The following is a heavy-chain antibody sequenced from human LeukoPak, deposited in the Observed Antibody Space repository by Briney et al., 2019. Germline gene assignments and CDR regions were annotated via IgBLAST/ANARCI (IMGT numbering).Heavy chain of an antibody. CDR1: GFTFSSYG. D-gene: IGHD6-19*01. J-gene: IGHJ4*02. V-gene: IGHV3-30*18. CDR2: ISYDGSNK. Sequence: GGSLRLSCAASGFTFSSYGMHWVRQAPGKGLEWVAVISYDGSNKYYADSVKGRFTISRDNSKNTLYLQMNSLRAEDTAVYYCAKGSLGSGWYIFDYWGQGTLVTVSS. CDR3: AKGSLGSGWYIFDY.